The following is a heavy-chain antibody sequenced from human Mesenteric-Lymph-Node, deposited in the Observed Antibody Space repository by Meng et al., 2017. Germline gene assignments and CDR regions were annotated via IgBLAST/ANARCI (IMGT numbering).Heavy chain of an antibody. CDR2: IYYSGST. CDR3: ASGYSSSWYSRSYYYGMDV. V-gene: IGHV4-59*12. J-gene: IGHJ6*02. D-gene: IGHD6-13*01. CDR1: GDSISSYY. Sequence: SETLSLTCAVSGDSISSYYRNWIRQPPGKGLEWIGYIYYSGSTNYNPSLKGRVTISVDTSKNQLSLNLSSVTAADTAVYYCASGYSSSWYSRSYYYGMDVWGQGTTVTVSS.